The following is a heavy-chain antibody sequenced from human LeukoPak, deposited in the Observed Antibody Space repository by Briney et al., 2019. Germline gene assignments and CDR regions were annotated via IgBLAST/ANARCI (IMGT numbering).Heavy chain of an antibody. J-gene: IGHJ3*02. D-gene: IGHD3-10*01. CDR1: GGSISSGSYY. Sequence: SETLSLTCTVSGGSISSGSYYWSWIRQPAGKGLEWIGRIYTSGSTNYNPSLKSRVTISVDTSKNQLSLKLSSVAAADTAVYYCAREPWEMYGSGSYYNGDAFDIWGQGAMVTVSS. CDR3: AREPWEMYGSGSYYNGDAFDI. V-gene: IGHV4-61*02. CDR2: IYTSGST.